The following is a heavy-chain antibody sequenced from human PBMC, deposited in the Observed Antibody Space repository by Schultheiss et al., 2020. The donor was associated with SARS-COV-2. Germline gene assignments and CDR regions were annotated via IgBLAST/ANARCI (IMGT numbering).Heavy chain of an antibody. D-gene: IGHD3-9*01. CDR2: ISGSGGST. CDR3: VKNGGDFDWLLAFDY. Sequence: GESLKISCAASGFTFSSYAMHWVRQAPGKGLEWVSAISGSGGSTYYADSVKGRFTISRDNSKNTLYLQMNSLRAEDTAVYYCVKNGGDFDWLLAFDYWGQGTLVTVSS. CDR1: GFTFSSYA. J-gene: IGHJ4*02. V-gene: IGHV3-23*01.